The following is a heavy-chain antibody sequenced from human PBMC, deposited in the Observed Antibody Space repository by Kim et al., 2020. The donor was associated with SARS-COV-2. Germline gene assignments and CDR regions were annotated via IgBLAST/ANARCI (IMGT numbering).Heavy chain of an antibody. D-gene: IGHD2-21*02. CDR2: ISYDGSNK. Sequence: GGSLRLSCAAPGFTFSSYAMHWVRQAPGKGLEWVAVISYDGSNKYYADSVKGRFTISRDNSKNTLYLQMNSLRAEDTAVYYCAREAYCGGDCYPYYYYG. CDR3: AREAYCGGDCYPYYYYG. V-gene: IGHV3-30*04. J-gene: IGHJ6*01. CDR1: GFTFSSYA.